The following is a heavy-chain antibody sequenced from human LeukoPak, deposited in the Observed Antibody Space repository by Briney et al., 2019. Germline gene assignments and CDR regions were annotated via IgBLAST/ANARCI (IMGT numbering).Heavy chain of an antibody. CDR2: IHTDNGDT. Sequence: ASVKVSCKASGYNFISYAMHWVHQAPGQRLEWMGWIHTDNGDTKYSHYFLGRVTITRDTSANTAYMELSSLRSEDTAVYYCARDRVVGLAPFDPWGQGTLVTVSS. J-gene: IGHJ5*02. V-gene: IGHV1-3*04. D-gene: IGHD2-15*01. CDR3: ARDRVVGLAPFDP. CDR1: GYNFISYA.